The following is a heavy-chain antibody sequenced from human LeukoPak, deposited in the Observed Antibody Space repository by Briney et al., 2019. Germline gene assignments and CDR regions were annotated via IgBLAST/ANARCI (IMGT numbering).Heavy chain of an antibody. V-gene: IGHV3-21*01. CDR3: ARETDIVLMVYAMYGMDV. D-gene: IGHD2-8*01. Sequence: PGESLRLSCAASGFTFSTYSMNWVRQAPGKGLEWVSSISSSSSYIYYADSVKGRFTISRDNAKNSLYLQMNSLRAEDTAVYYCARETDIVLMVYAMYGMDVWGQGTTVTVSS. CDR2: ISSSSSYI. J-gene: IGHJ6*02. CDR1: GFTFSTYS.